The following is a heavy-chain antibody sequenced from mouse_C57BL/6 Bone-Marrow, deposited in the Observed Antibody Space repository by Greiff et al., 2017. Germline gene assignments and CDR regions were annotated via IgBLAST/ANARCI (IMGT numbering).Heavy chain of an antibody. D-gene: IGHD2-3*01. J-gene: IGHJ3*01. CDR2: ISDGGSYT. CDR1: GFTFSSYA. Sequence: EVKLMESGGGLVKPGGSLKLSCAASGFTFSSYAMSWVRQTPEKRLEWVATISDGGSYTYYPDNVKGRFTISRDNAKNNLYLQMSHLKSEETAMYYCASNYDGGFAYWGQGTLVTVSA. CDR3: ASNYDGGFAY. V-gene: IGHV5-4*03.